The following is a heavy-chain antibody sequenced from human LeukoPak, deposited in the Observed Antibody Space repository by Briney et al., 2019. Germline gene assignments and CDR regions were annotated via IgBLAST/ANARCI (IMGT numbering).Heavy chain of an antibody. CDR1: GFTFSSYA. Sequence: GRSLRLSCAASGFTFSSYAMHWVRQAPGKGLEWVAVISYDGSNKYYADSVKGRFTISRDNSKNTLYLQMNSLRAEDTAVYYCAKDQNYYGSGSFDYWGQGTLVTVSS. CDR3: AKDQNYYGSGSFDY. J-gene: IGHJ4*02. D-gene: IGHD3-10*01. CDR2: ISYDGSNK. V-gene: IGHV3-30-3*01.